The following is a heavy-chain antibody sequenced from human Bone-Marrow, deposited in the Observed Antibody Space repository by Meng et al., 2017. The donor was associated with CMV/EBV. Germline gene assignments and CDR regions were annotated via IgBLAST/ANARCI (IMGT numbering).Heavy chain of an antibody. CDR3: ARDVTGTAGVYYFDY. CDR1: GFTLSPYT. D-gene: IGHD1-1*01. CDR2: ISSSSTYI. J-gene: IGHJ4*02. V-gene: IGHV3-21*06. Sequence: GESLKISWAFSGFTLSPYTMNWVRQAPGKGLEWVSSISSSSTYIYYADSVKGRFTISRDNAKNSLYLQMSSLRAEDTAVYYCARDVTGTAGVYYFDYWGPGTLVTVSS.